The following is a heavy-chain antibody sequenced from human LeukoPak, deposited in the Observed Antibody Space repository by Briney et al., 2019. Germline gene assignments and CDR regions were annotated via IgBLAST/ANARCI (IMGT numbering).Heavy chain of an antibody. CDR3: ASGDSTYFDY. V-gene: IGHV1-69*13. Sequence: ASVKVSCKASGGTFSSYAISWVRQAPGQGLEWMGGIIPIFGTANHAQKFQGRVTITADESTSTAYMELSSLRSEDTAVYYCASGDSTYFDYWGQGTLVTVSS. D-gene: IGHD3-22*01. CDR2: IIPIFGTA. CDR1: GGTFSSYA. J-gene: IGHJ4*02.